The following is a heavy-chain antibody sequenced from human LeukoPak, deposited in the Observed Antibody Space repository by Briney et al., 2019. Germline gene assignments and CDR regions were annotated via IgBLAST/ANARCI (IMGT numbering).Heavy chain of an antibody. D-gene: IGHD6-19*01. CDR3: ARLASSGWSHCDY. CDR1: GGSISGYY. Sequence: SETLSLTCTVSGGSISGYYWSWIRQPPGKGPEWIGYIYYSGSTNYNPPLKSRVTISVDTSKNQFSLKMNSVTAADTAVYYCARLASSGWSHCDYWGQGTLVTVSS. J-gene: IGHJ4*02. CDR2: IYYSGST. V-gene: IGHV4-59*08.